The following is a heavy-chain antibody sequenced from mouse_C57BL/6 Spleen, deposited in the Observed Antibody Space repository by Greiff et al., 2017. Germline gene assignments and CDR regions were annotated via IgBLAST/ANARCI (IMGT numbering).Heavy chain of an antibody. J-gene: IGHJ3*01. Sequence: QVQLQQPGAELVRPGSSVKLSCKASGYTFTSYWMHWVKQRPIQGLEWIGNIDPSDSETHYNQKFKDKATLTVDKSSSTAYMQLSSLTSEDSAVYYCARGDYEDAMDYWGKGTLVTVSA. CDR3: ARGDYEDAMDY. CDR1: GYTFTSYW. CDR2: IDPSDSET. V-gene: IGHV1-52*01. D-gene: IGHD2-4*01.